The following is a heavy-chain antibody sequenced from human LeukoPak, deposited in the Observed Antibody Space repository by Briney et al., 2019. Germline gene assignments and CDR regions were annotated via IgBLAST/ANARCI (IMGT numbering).Heavy chain of an antibody. CDR2: IYYSGST. D-gene: IGHD2-2*01. Sequence: PSETLSLTCTVSGGSISSYYWSWIRQPPGKGLEWIGYIYYSGSTNYNPSLKSRVTISVDTSKNQFSLKLSSVTAAGTAVYYCARGTLGYCSSTSCYRNWFDPWGQGTLVTVSS. J-gene: IGHJ5*02. V-gene: IGHV4-59*01. CDR1: GGSISSYY. CDR3: ARGTLGYCSSTSCYRNWFDP.